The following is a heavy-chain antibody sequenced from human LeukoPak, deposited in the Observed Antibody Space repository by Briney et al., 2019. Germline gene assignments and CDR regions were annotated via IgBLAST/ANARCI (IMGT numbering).Heavy chain of an antibody. J-gene: IGHJ4*02. CDR2: IWYDGSKK. V-gene: IGHV3-33*01. D-gene: IGHD3-16*01. Sequence: GRSLTLSCAASGFPFNNYGIHWVRQAPGKGLEWVAVIWYDGSKKYYADSVQGRFTISRDNSKNTVYLQMNSLRAEDTAVYYCARDYDHYLDYWGQGNLVTVSS. CDR1: GFPFNNYG. CDR3: ARDYDHYLDY.